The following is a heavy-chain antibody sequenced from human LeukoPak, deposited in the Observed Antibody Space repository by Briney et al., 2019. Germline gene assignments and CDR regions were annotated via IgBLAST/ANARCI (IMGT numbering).Heavy chain of an antibody. D-gene: IGHD6-6*01. J-gene: IGHJ4*02. CDR1: GGSFSGYY. CDR3: ARGHGYSSLLAY. CDR2: INHSGST. Sequence: SETLSLTCAVYGGSFSGYYWSWIRQPPGKGLEWIGEINHSGSTNYNPSLKSRVTISVDTSKNQFSLKLNSVSAADTAVYYCARGHGYSSLLAYWGQGTLVTVSS. V-gene: IGHV4-34*01.